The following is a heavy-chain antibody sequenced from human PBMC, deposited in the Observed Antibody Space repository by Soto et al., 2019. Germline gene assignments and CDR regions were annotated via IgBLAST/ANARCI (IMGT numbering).Heavy chain of an antibody. D-gene: IGHD2-2*01. CDR1: GFTFSSYA. CDR2: ISGSGSIT. Sequence: EVQLLESGGGLVQPGGSLRLSCAAPGFTFSSYAMSWVRQAPGKGLEWVSSISGSGSITYYADCVKGRFTISRDNSENTLYLQLNSLRAEDTAVYYCAKELGYCSNTNCYSFDHWGQGTLVTVSS. V-gene: IGHV3-23*01. CDR3: AKELGYCSNTNCYSFDH. J-gene: IGHJ4*02.